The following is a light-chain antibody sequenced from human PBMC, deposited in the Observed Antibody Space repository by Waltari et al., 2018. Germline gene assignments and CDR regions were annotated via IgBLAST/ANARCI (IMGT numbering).Light chain of an antibody. CDR2: EDT. CDR3: YSSDSTGLRV. Sequence: SYELTQPPSVSVSPGQTARITCSGHELPRKYAYWFQQKSGQAPRLVIYEDTKRPSGIPERFSGSRSGTVATLTITGAQVDDEADCYCYSSDSTGLRVFGGGTTVVVL. CDR1: ELPRKY. J-gene: IGLJ1*01. V-gene: IGLV3-10*01.